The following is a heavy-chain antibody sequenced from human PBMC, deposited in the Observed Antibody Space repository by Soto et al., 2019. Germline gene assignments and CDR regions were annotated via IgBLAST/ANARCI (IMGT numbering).Heavy chain of an antibody. CDR3: AKVLPATGIEGGGDAFDI. J-gene: IGHJ3*02. CDR1: GFTFRSFG. D-gene: IGHD1-26*01. CDR2: ISYDGSNK. Sequence: GGSLGLSGAASGFTFRSFGMHGIRQAPGKGLEWVALISYDGSNKYYADSVRGRFTISRDNSKNTLYLEMKTLRVEDTAVYYCAKVLPATGIEGGGDAFDIWGQGTMVTVSS. V-gene: IGHV3-30*18.